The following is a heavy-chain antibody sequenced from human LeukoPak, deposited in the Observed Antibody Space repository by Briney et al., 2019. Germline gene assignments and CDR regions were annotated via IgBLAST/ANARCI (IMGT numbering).Heavy chain of an antibody. Sequence: GGSLRLSCAASGFTVSSNYMSWVRQTPGKGLEWVSVIYSGGTTYYADSVKGRFTISRDNSKKTLHLQMNNLRVEDTAVYYCATESAYCGGDCYGYWGQGTLVTVSS. J-gene: IGHJ4*02. V-gene: IGHV3-66*01. CDR2: IYSGGTT. CDR3: ATESAYCGGDCYGY. D-gene: IGHD2-21*01. CDR1: GFTVSSNY.